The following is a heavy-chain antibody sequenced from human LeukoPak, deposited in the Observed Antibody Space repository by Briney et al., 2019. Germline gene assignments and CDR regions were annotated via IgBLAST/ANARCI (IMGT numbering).Heavy chain of an antibody. CDR1: GGSISSSSYY. CDR2: IYYSGST. V-gene: IGHV4-39*01. Sequence: SETLSLTCTVSGGSISSSSYYWGWIRQPPGKGLEWIGSIYYSGSTYYNPSLKSRVTISVDTSKNQFSLKLSSVTAADTAVYYCARLLEGATTKRAFDPWGQGTLVTVSS. CDR3: ARLLEGATTKRAFDP. D-gene: IGHD1-26*01. J-gene: IGHJ5*02.